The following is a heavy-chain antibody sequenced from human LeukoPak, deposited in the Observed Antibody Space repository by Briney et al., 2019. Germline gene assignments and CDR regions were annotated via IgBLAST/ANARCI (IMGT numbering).Heavy chain of an antibody. V-gene: IGHV3-23*01. J-gene: IGHJ5*02. CDR2: ISGSGGST. CDR1: GFTFRTYA. CDR3: AKGGGYSNYFGFDP. D-gene: IGHD4-11*01. Sequence: PGGSLRLSCVASGFTFRTYAMSWVRQAPGKGLEWVSAISGSGGSTYYADSVKGRFTISRDNSKNTLYLQMNSLRAEDTAVYYCAKGGGYSNYFGFDPWGQGTLVTVPS.